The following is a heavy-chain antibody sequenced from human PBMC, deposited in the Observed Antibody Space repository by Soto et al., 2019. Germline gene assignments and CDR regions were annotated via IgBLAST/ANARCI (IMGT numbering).Heavy chain of an antibody. CDR1: GYTFTSFG. J-gene: IGHJ3*02. V-gene: IGHV1-18*01. CDR2: ISAYNGNT. CDR3: ARYHRGGTDAFDI. Sequence: QVQLVQSGAEVKKPGASVKVSCKASGYTFTSFGISWVRQAPGQGLEWMGWISAYNGNTNYAENRQGRVSMTTGTSTSTVYMELRSLRSDDTAVYYCARYHRGGTDAFDIWGQGTMVTVSS. D-gene: IGHD2-15*01.